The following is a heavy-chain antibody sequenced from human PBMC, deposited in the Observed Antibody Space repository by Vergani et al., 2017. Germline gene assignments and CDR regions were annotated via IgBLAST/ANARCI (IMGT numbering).Heavy chain of an antibody. D-gene: IGHD3-10*01. CDR1: DSFIMINPS. CDR2: IHHSGDT. Sequence: QVQLQESGPGLVKPPETPTLTCDVSDSFIMINPSWGWFRQSPGKGLEWIGCIHHSGDTHYNSSLRSRVSIPIVSSSKFSLCLTSVTAADTAIYYCARHRGSGCFFPSSYFYGMDVWGHGTTVTVSS. V-gene: IGHV4-38-2*01. CDR3: ARHRGSGCFFPSSYFYGMDV. J-gene: IGHJ6*02.